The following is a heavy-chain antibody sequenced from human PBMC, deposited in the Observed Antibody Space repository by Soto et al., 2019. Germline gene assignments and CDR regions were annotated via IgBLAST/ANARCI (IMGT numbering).Heavy chain of an antibody. J-gene: IGHJ4*02. CDR2: TYYRSKWYN. CDR3: ARAEGSGSYHQ. Sequence: PSQTLSLTCAISGDSVSSNSFAWSWIRQSPSRGLEWLGRTYYRSKWYNDYAVFVKGRITINPDTSKNQFSLQLNSVTPEDTAVYYCARAEGSGSYHQWGQGSLVTVSS. D-gene: IGHD3-10*01. CDR1: GDSVSSNSFA. V-gene: IGHV6-1*01.